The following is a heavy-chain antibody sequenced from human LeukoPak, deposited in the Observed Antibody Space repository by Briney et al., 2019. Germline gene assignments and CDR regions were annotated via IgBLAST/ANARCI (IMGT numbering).Heavy chain of an antibody. Sequence: GGSLRLSCAASGFTFSSYAMSWVRQAPGKGLEWVSVIYRGGNTYYADSVKGRFTISRDNSKNTVYLQMNGLRAEDTAVYYCAKDHYDSSGYYYPFDYWGQGTLVTVSS. CDR3: AKDHYDSSGYYYPFDY. V-gene: IGHV3-66*01. J-gene: IGHJ4*02. CDR1: GFTFSSYA. D-gene: IGHD3-22*01. CDR2: IYRGGNT.